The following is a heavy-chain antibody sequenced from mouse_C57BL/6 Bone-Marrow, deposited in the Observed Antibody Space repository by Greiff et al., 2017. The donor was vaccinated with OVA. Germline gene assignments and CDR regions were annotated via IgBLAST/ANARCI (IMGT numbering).Heavy chain of an antibody. CDR1: GYTFTSYW. J-gene: IGHJ1*03. V-gene: IGHV1-53*01. Sequence: VQLQQPGTELVKPGASVKLSCKASGYTFTSYWMHWVKQRPGQGLEWIGNINPSNGGTNYNETFKSKATLTVDKSSSTAYMQLSSLTSEESAVYCVAGGDYYGCSYWYFDVWGTGPAVTVTS. D-gene: IGHD1-1*01. CDR3: AGGDYYGCSYWYFDV. CDR2: INPSNGGT.